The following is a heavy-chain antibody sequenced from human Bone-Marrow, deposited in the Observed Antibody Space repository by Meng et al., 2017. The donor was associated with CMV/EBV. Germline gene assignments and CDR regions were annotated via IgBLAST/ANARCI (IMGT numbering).Heavy chain of an antibody. CDR3: ARDNGGYYDFWSGYYYFDY. J-gene: IGHJ4*02. CDR2: IYYSGST. D-gene: IGHD3-3*01. Sequence: GSLRLSCTVSGGSISSYYWSWIRQPPGKGLEWIGYIYYSGSTNYNPSLKSRVTISVDTSKNQFSLKLSSVTAADTAVYYCARDNGGYYDFWSGYYYFDYWGQGTLVTVSS. V-gene: IGHV4-59*01. CDR1: GGSISSYY.